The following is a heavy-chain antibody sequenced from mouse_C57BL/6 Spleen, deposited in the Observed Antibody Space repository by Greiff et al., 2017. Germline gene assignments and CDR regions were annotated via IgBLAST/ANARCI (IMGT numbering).Heavy chain of an antibody. CDR3: AREAYYYGSSYAAY. Sequence: EVKLVESGEGLVKPGGSLKLSCAASGFTFSSYAMSWVRQTPEKRLEWVAYISSGGDYIYYADTVKGRFTISRDNARNTLFLQMTSLRSEDTAMYYCAREAYYYGSSYAAYWGQGTLVTVSA. J-gene: IGHJ3*01. D-gene: IGHD1-1*01. CDR1: GFTFSSYA. CDR2: ISSGGDYI. V-gene: IGHV5S21*01.